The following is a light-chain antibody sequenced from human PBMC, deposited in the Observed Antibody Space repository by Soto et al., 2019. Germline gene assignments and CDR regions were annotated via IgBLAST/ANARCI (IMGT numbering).Light chain of an antibody. V-gene: IGLV2-14*03. CDR2: DVN. Sequence: SVLTQPASVSGSPGQSITISCTGTSSDIGAYNFVSWYQQHPGKAPKLMLYDVNIRPSGVSNRFSGSKSGNTASLTISGLQAEDEADYYCTSWTTSTTMLFGGGTKVTVL. J-gene: IGLJ2*01. CDR3: TSWTTSTTML. CDR1: SSDIGAYNF.